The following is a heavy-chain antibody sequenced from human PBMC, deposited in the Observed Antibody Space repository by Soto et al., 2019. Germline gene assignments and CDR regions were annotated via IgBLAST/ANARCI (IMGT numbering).Heavy chain of an antibody. V-gene: IGHV4-31*03. CDR2: IYYSGST. CDR1: GGSISSGGYY. Sequence: SETLSLTCTVSGGSISSGGYYWSWIRQHPGKGLEWIGYIYYSGSTYYNPSLKSRVTISVDTSKNQFSLKLSSVTAADTAVYYCARDRASGSGYYYGMDVWGQGTTVTV. J-gene: IGHJ6*02. D-gene: IGHD6-19*01. CDR3: ARDRASGSGYYYGMDV.